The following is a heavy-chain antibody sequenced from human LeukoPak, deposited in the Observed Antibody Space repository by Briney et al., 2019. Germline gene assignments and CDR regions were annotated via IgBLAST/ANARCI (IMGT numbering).Heavy chain of an antibody. V-gene: IGHV3-23*01. Sequence: GGSLRLSCAASGFTFSSYAMSWVRQAPGKGLEWVSAISGSGGSTYYADSVKGRFTISRDNSKNTLYLQMNSLRAEDTAVYYCAKDYGESSWGTCWLDPWGQGTLVTVSS. CDR3: AKDYGESSWGTCWLDP. CDR1: GFTFSSYA. J-gene: IGHJ5*02. D-gene: IGHD3-10*01. CDR2: ISGSGGST.